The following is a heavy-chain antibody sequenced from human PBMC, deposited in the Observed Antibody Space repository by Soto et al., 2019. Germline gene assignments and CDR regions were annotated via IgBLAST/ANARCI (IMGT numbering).Heavy chain of an antibody. D-gene: IGHD2-8*02. J-gene: IGHJ4*02. CDR2: ISYSGST. Sequence: SETLSLTCTVSGGSISASYWSWIRQPPGKGLEWIGYISYSGSTNYNPSLKSRVTISVDTSKNQFSLKLTSVTAADTAVYYWAREKFTGLFYYWAQGTRVTVSS. CDR3: AREKFTGLFYY. CDR1: GGSISASY. V-gene: IGHV4-59*12.